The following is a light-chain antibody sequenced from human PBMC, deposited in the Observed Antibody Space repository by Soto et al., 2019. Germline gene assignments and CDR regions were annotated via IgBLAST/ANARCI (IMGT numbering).Light chain of an antibody. Sequence: EIVMTQSAAALSVSPGERATLSCRASQRLVGNLAWFQHKPGQAPRLLIYGASTRATGIPARFSGSGSGTEFTLTISSLQSEDFAVYYCQQYNNWPRTFGQGTRLEIK. CDR3: QQYNNWPRT. CDR1: QRLVGN. V-gene: IGKV3-15*01. J-gene: IGKJ5*01. CDR2: GAS.